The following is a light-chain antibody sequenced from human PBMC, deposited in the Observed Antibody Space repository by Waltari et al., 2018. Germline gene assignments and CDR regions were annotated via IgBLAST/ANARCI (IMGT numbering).Light chain of an antibody. J-gene: IGLJ2*01. V-gene: IGLV2-14*03. CDR1: NRDVGAYNH. Sequence: QSALTQPAPVSGSPGQSVTISCTGTNRDVGAYNHVPWYKQSPGKAPKLLIYDVTIRPSGVSVRCSCSKSGTTASLTISGLQAEDEADYYCQSYDNSPYVIFGGGTKLTVL. CDR3: QSYDNSPYVI. CDR2: DVT.